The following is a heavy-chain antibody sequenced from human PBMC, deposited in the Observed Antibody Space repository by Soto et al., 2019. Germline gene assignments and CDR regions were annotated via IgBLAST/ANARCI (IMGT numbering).Heavy chain of an antibody. D-gene: IGHD6-19*01. V-gene: IGHV3-72*01. CDR3: VRGDLCSWRGCAMDV. CDR2: VRNKANSYTT. CDR1: GFTFSDHY. J-gene: IGHJ6*02. Sequence: EVQLVESGGGLVQPGGSLRLSCAASGFTFSDHYMDWVRQAPGKGLEWVGRVRNKANSYTTEYVASVKGRFTISRDDSKNSLYLQMNDLKIEDTAVYYCVRGDLCSWRGCAMDVWGQGTTVTVSS.